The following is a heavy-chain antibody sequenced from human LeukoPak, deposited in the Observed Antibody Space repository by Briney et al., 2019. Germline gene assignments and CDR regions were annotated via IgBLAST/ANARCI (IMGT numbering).Heavy chain of an antibody. CDR2: IIPIFGTA. J-gene: IGHJ6*02. D-gene: IGHD2-15*01. CDR1: GGTFSSYA. Sequence: SVKVSCKASGGTFSSYAISWVRQAPGQGHEWMGGIIPIFGTANYAQKFQGRVTITADESTSTAYMELSSLRSEDTAVYYCAIKVAAPYYYYGMDVWGQGTTVTVSS. CDR3: AIKVAAPYYYYGMDV. V-gene: IGHV1-69*13.